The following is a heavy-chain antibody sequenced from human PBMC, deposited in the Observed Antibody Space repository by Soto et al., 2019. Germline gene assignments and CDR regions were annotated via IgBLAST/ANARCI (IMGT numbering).Heavy chain of an antibody. V-gene: IGHV4-59*01. Sequence: SETLSLTCTVSGGSFSNYYWSWIRQPPGKGLEWIGYIYYSGSTNYNPSLKSRVTISVDTSKNQFSLKLNSVTAADTAVYYCARVNYGNYYYYYGMDVWGQGTTVS. CDR2: IYYSGST. J-gene: IGHJ6*02. CDR1: GGSFSNYY. D-gene: IGHD4-17*01. CDR3: ARVNYGNYYYYYGMDV.